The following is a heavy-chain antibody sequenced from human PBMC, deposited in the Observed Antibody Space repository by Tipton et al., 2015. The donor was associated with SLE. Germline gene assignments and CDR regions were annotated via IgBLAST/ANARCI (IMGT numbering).Heavy chain of an antibody. Sequence: TLSLTCTVSGGSIASSNSYWGWIRQPPGKGLEWIGSMYYNGNRYYNPSLKSRVTMSLDTSKNQFSLKLSSVTAADTAVYYCARPGGGYNNCYFDSWGQGTLVTVSS. CDR3: ARPGGGYNNCYFDS. CDR2: MYYNGNR. D-gene: IGHD5-24*01. V-gene: IGHV4-39*07. J-gene: IGHJ4*02. CDR1: GGSIASSNSY.